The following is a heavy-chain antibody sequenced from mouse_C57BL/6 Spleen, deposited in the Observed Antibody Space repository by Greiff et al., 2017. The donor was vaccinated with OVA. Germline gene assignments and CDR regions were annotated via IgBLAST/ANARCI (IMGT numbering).Heavy chain of an antibody. J-gene: IGHJ1*03. CDR2: INPNNGGT. D-gene: IGHD2-1*01. V-gene: IGHV1-26*01. CDR1: GYTFTDYY. Sequence: VQLQQSGPELVKPGASVKISCKASGYTFTDYYMNWVKQSHGQSLEWIGDINPNNGGTSYNQKFKGKATLTVDKSSSTAYMELRSLTSEDSAVYYCARGAWGNPLWYFDVWGKGTTVTVSS. CDR3: ARGAWGNPLWYFDV.